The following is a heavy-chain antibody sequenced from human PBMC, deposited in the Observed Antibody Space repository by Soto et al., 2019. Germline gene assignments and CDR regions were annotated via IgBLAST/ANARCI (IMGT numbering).Heavy chain of an antibody. CDR1: GFTFSSYG. CDR2: ISYDGSNK. Sequence: GGSLRLSCAASGFTFSSYGMHWVRQAPGKGLEWVAVISYDGSNKYYADSVKGRFTISRDNSKNTLYLQMNSLRAEDTAVYYCAKLAILWLSTQGGDAFDIWGQGTMVTVSS. D-gene: IGHD3-16*01. V-gene: IGHV3-30*18. CDR3: AKLAILWLSTQGGDAFDI. J-gene: IGHJ3*02.